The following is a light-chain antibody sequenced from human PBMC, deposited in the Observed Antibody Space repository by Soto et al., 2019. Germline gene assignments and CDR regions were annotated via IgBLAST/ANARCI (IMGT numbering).Light chain of an antibody. J-gene: IGKJ1*01. Sequence: DLQMTQSPSSLSASVGDRVTITCRASQSISSYLNWYQQKPGKAPKLLIYAASSLQSGVPSRFSGSGSGTDFTLTISSLQPEEFATYYCQQSYSTPGTFGQGTKVEIK. CDR3: QQSYSTPGT. V-gene: IGKV1-39*01. CDR2: AAS. CDR1: QSISSY.